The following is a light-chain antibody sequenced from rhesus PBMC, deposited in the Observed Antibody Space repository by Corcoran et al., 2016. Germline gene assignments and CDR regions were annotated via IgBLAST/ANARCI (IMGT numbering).Light chain of an antibody. V-gene: IGKV1-46*01. CDR2: SAS. CDR3: QQYYRDPYT. Sequence: DIQMTQSPSSLSASVGDTVTITCRASQSFSSSLAWYQQKQGKAPKLLINSASSLKSGVPSRFSGSKSGTEFTLTSSSRKPEEVDSYYGQQYYRDPYTVGQGTKVEIK. CDR1: QSFSSS. J-gene: IGKJ2*01.